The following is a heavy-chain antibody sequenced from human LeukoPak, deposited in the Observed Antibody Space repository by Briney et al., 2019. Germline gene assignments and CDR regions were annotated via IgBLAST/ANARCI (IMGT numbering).Heavy chain of an antibody. J-gene: IGHJ4*02. CDR1: GYSVTTYW. CDR3: ARHPRLGLYPDS. CDR2: IYPGESDT. Sequence: GESLKIAWKGSGYSVTTYWIGWLGQMPGKGLEWMGIIYPGESDTKYSPSFQGQVSISADKSISTDYLQWRSLKASDTAMYYCARHPRLGLYPDSWGQGTLVTVSS. V-gene: IGHV5-51*01. D-gene: IGHD2-2*01.